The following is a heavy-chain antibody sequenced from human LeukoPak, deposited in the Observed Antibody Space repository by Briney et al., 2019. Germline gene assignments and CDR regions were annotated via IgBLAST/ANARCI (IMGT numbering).Heavy chain of an antibody. J-gene: IGHJ6*02. D-gene: IGHD1-7*01. CDR1: GGSISSGSYY. CDR3: ATGTTHYYYYYGMDV. V-gene: IGHV4-61*02. Sequence: SQTLSLTCTVSGGSISSGSYYWSWIRQPAGKGLEWIGRIYTSGSTNYNPSPKSRVTISVDTSKNQFSLKLSSVTAADTAVYYCATGTTHYYYYYGMDVWGQGTTVTVSS. CDR2: IYTSGST.